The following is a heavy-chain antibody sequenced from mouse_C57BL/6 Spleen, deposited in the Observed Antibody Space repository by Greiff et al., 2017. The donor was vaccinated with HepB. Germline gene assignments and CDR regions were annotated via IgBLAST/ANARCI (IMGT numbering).Heavy chain of an antibody. Sequence: EVKLQQSGPELVKPGASVKISCKASGYTFTDYYMNWVKQSHGKSLEWIGDINPNNGGTSYNQKFKGKATLTVDKSSSTAYMELRSLTSEDSAVYYCARSYYSNYNYAMDYWGQGTSVTVSS. D-gene: IGHD2-5*01. CDR3: ARSYYSNYNYAMDY. J-gene: IGHJ4*01. CDR2: INPNNGGT. CDR1: GYTFTDYY. V-gene: IGHV1-26*01.